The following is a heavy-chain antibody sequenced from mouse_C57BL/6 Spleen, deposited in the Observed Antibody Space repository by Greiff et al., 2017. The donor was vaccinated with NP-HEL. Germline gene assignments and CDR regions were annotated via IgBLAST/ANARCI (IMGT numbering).Heavy chain of an antibody. J-gene: IGHJ4*01. Sequence: VKQSCKASGYTFTSYWMHWVKQRPGQGLEWIGEIDPSDSYTNFNQKFKGKSTLTVDKSSSTAYMQLSSLTSEDSAVYYCARSGDSSGYGAMDYWGQGTSVTVSS. V-gene: IGHV1-69*01. CDR1: GYTFTSYW. CDR3: ARSGDSSGYGAMDY. CDR2: IDPSDSYT. D-gene: IGHD3-2*02.